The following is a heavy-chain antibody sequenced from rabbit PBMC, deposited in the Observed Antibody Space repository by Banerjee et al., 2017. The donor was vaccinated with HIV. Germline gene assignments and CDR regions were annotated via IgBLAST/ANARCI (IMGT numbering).Heavy chain of an antibody. CDR2: IYTGNGNT. V-gene: IGHV1S45*01. J-gene: IGHJ3*01. CDR3: ARGKTGYSALSITRLDL. Sequence: QEQLVESGGGLVQPEGSLTLTCTASGLSFSSSYYMCWVRQAPGKGLEWIGCIYTGNGNTYYASWAKGRFTISKTSSTTVTLQMTSLTAADTATYFCARGKTGYSALSITRLDLWGQGTLVTVS. D-gene: IGHD7-1*01. CDR1: GLSFSSSYY.